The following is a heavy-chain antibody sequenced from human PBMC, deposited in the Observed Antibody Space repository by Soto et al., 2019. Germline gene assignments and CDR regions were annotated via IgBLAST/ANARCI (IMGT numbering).Heavy chain of an antibody. CDR1: GFTFIRYE. V-gene: IGHV3-48*03. Sequence: PGGSLRLSCAASGFTFIRYEMNWVRQAPGKGLEWISYISTSGSTIYYADSVKGRFTISRDNAKNSLYLQMNSLRAEDTAVYYCARELAAAGSFDYWGQGTLVTVLL. CDR2: ISTSGSTI. D-gene: IGHD6-13*01. CDR3: ARELAAAGSFDY. J-gene: IGHJ4*02.